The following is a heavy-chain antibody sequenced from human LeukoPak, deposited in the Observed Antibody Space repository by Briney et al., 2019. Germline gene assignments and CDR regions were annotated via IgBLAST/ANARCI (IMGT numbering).Heavy chain of an antibody. CDR3: ARARRQQLVLRKYYYYYYMDV. Sequence: ASVKVSCKASGYTFTSYDINWVRQATGQGLEWMGWMNPNSGNTGYAQKFQGRVTMTRNTSISTAYMELSSLRSEDTAVYYCARARRQQLVLRKYYYYYYMDVWGKGTTVTVSS. J-gene: IGHJ6*03. V-gene: IGHV1-8*01. D-gene: IGHD6-13*01. CDR1: GYTFTSYD. CDR2: MNPNSGNT.